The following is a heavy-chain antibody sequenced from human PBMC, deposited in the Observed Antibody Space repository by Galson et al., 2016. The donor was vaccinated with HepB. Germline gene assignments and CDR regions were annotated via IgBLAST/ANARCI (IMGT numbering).Heavy chain of an antibody. V-gene: IGHV3-7*01. D-gene: IGHD6-19*01. CDR3: ARDPGLDGSGWYYFGP. CDR1: SFTFSNYW. CDR2: IKHDGSQT. J-gene: IGHJ4*02. Sequence: SLRLSCAASSFTFSNYWMNWVRQAPGKGLEWVANIKHDGSQTYYVGSVKGRFTISRDNARNSLYLQMDSLRAEDTAVYYCARDPGLDGSGWYYFGPWGQGTRVTVAS.